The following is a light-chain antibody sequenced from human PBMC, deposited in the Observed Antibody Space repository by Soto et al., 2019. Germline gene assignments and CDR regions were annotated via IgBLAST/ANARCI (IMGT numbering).Light chain of an antibody. CDR1: SSDVGGSNH. CDR3: NSQTPSGMRV. J-gene: IGLJ1*01. CDR2: EVS. V-gene: IGLV2-14*01. Sequence: QSALTQPASLSGSPVPAITISCTETSSDVGGSNHVSWYQHHPGKAPRLIIYEVSSRPSGVSNRFSGSKSGYTASLTISGLQAEDDADYSCNSQTPSGMRVFGSGTKLTVL.